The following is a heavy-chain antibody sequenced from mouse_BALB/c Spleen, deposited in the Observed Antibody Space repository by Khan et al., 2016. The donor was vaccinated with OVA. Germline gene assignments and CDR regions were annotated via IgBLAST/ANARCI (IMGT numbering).Heavy chain of an antibody. CDR2: ISSSGST. Sequence: VQLKESGPGLVKPSQSLSLTCTVTGYSITSDYAWNWLRQFPGNKLEWMGYISSSGSTSYNPSLKSRISITRDTSKNPFFLQLKSVTTEDTATYYCARSLYFSYGYALDYGGRGTSVTVSS. D-gene: IGHD2-14*01. V-gene: IGHV3-2*02. CDR3: ARSLYFSYGYALDY. CDR1: GYSITSDYA. J-gene: IGHJ4*01.